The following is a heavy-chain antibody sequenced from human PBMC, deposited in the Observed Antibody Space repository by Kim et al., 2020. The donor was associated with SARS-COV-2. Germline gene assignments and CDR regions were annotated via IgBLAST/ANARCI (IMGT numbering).Heavy chain of an antibody. J-gene: IGHJ4*02. V-gene: IGHV7-4-1*02. CDR1: GYTFTSYP. CDR3: ATGDTNSWYYFYY. CDR2: IKTNTGNP. D-gene: IGHD2-21*01. Sequence: ASVKVSCKASGYTFTSYPIHWVRQAPGQGLEWMGWIKTNTGNPTHVQGFTGRFVFSLDTSVSTAYLQISSLKAGDTAVYYCATGDTNSWYYFYYWGQGTLVTVSS.